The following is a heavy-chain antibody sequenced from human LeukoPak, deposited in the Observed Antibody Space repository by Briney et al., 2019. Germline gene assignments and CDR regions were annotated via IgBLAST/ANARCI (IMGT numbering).Heavy chain of an antibody. J-gene: IGHJ3*02. Sequence: GASVKVSCKASGYTFTDYYMHWVRQAPGQGLEWMGWINPNSGGTNYAQKFQGRVTMTRDTSISTAYMELSRLRSDDTAVYYCAKVVVAAMPVDAFDIWGQGTMVTVSS. CDR3: AKVVVAAMPVDAFDI. V-gene: IGHV1-2*02. D-gene: IGHD2-15*01. CDR2: INPNSGGT. CDR1: GYTFTDYY.